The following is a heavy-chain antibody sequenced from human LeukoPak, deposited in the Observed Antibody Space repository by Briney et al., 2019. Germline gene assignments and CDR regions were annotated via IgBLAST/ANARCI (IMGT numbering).Heavy chain of an antibody. CDR1: GFTFSSYG. V-gene: IGHV3-33*01. J-gene: IGHJ3*02. CDR3: ARDRAVAGPSHDAFDI. D-gene: IGHD6-19*01. Sequence: GGSLRLSCAASGFTFSSYGMHWVRQAPGKGLEWVAVIWYDGSNKYYADSVKGRFTISRDNSKNTLYLQMNSLRAEDTAVYYCARDRAVAGPSHDAFDIWGQGTMVTVPS. CDR2: IWYDGSNK.